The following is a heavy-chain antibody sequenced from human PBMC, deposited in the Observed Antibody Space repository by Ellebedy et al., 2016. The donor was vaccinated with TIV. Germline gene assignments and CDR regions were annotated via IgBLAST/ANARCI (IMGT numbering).Heavy chain of an antibody. CDR3: VRDGVGANPGDAFDI. CDR1: GFTVSSYW. V-gene: IGHV3-7*01. J-gene: IGHJ3*02. Sequence: PGGSLRLSCTDSGFTVSSYWMQWVRQAPGKGLEWVANIKQDGSEEYYLDSVKGRFTISRDNAKKSLYLQMNSLRSEDTAVYYCVRDGVGANPGDAFDIWGQGTMVTVSS. D-gene: IGHD1-26*01. CDR2: IKQDGSEE.